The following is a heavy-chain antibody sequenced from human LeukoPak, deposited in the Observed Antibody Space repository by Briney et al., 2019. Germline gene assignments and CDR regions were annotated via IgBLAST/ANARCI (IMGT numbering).Heavy chain of an antibody. Sequence: GGSLRLSCAASGFTFSGSAMHWVRQASGKGLEWVGRIRSKANSYATAYAASVKGRFTISRDDSKNTAYLQMNSLKTEDTAVYYCTRHASLGDYYDSSGYYHSNWGQGTLVTVSS. CDR3: TRHASLGDYYDSSGYYHSN. D-gene: IGHD3-22*01. CDR2: IRSKANSYAT. CDR1: GFTFSGSA. J-gene: IGHJ4*02. V-gene: IGHV3-73*01.